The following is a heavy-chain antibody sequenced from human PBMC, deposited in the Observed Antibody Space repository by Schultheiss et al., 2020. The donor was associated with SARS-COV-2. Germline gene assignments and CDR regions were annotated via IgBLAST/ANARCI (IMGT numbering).Heavy chain of an antibody. CDR3: ARASPYFDY. Sequence: SETLSLTCAVYGGSFSGYYWSWIRQPPGKGLEWIGEINHSGSTNYNPSLKSRVTISVATSKNQFSLKLSSVTAEDTAVYYCARASPYFDYWGQGALVTVSS. V-gene: IGHV4-34*01. J-gene: IGHJ4*02. CDR1: GGSFSGYY. CDR2: INHSGST.